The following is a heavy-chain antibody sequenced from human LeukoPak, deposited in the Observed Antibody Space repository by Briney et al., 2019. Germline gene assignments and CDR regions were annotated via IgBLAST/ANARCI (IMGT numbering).Heavy chain of an antibody. CDR3: AREASGDSVDY. V-gene: IGHV4-30-4*01. CDR2: IYYSGST. J-gene: IGHJ4*02. Sequence: SETLSLTCTVSGGSISSGDYYWSWIRQPPGKGLEWIGYIYYSGSTYYNPSLKSRVTISVDTSKNQFSLKPSSVTAADTAVYYCAREASGDSVDYWGQGTLVTVSS. CDR1: GGSISSGDYY. D-gene: IGHD1-26*01.